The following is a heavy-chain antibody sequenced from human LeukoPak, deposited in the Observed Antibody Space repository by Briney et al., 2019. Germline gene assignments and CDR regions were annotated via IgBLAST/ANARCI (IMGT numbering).Heavy chain of an antibody. D-gene: IGHD3/OR15-3a*01. J-gene: IGHJ6*03. CDR3: ARALSWTTESYYYMDV. CDR1: GYTFTSYD. V-gene: IGHV1-8*01. CDR2: MNPNSGNT. Sequence: ASVRVSCKASGYTFTSYDINWVRQATGQGHEWMGWMNPNSGNTGYTQKFQGRVTMNKNTSITTAYIELSSLRSEDTAVYYCARALSWTTESYYYMDVWGKGTTVTVSS.